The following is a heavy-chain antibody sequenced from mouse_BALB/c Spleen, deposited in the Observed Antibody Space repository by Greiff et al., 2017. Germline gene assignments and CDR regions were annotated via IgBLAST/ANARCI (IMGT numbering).Heavy chain of an antibody. CDR1: GFAFSSYD. J-gene: IGHJ1*01. CDR2: ISNGGGST. V-gene: IGHV5-12-1*01. CDR3: ARRGWYFDV. Sequence: EVKVIESGGGLVKPGGSLKLSCAASGFAFSSYDMSWVRQTPEKRLEWVAYISNGGGSTYYPDTVKGRFTISRDNAKNTLYLQMSSLKSEDTAMYYCARRGWYFDVWGAGTTVTVSS.